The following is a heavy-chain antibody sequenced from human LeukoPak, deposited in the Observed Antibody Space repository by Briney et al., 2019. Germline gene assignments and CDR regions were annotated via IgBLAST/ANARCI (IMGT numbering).Heavy chain of an antibody. CDR1: GFTFSCYA. J-gene: IGHJ4*02. V-gene: IGHV3-23*01. D-gene: IGHD3-22*01. CDR3: AKASEGHYYDSSGYYFDY. CDR2: ISGSGGST. Sequence: GGSLRLSCAASGFTFSCYAMSWVRQAPGKGLEWVSAISGSGGSTYYADSVKGRFTISRDNSKNTLYLQMNSLRAEDTAVYYCAKASEGHYYDSSGYYFDYWGQGTLVTVSS.